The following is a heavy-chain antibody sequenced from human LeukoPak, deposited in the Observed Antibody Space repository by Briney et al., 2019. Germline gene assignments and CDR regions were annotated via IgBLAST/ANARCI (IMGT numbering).Heavy chain of an antibody. Sequence: SVKVSCKASGGTFSSYAISWVRQAPGQGLEWIGGIIPIFGTANYAQKFQGRVTITADESTSTAYMELSSLRSEDTAVYYCARGYYDLLTGHVVTYYFDYWGQGTLVTVSS. V-gene: IGHV1-69*13. CDR3: ARGYYDLLTGHVVTYYFDY. J-gene: IGHJ4*02. CDR1: GGTFSSYA. D-gene: IGHD3-9*01. CDR2: IIPIFGTA.